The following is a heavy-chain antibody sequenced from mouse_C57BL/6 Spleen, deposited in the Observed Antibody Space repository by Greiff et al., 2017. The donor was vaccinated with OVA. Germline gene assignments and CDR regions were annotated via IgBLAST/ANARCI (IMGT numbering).Heavy chain of an antibody. Sequence: ESGPGLVKPSQSLSLTCSVTGYSITSGYYWNWIRQFPGNKLEWMGYISYDGSNNYNPSLKNRISITRDTSKNQFFLKLNSVTTEDTATYYCARGAADYGSSWDWYFDVWGTGTTVTVSS. CDR1: GYSITSGYY. CDR2: ISYDGSN. D-gene: IGHD1-1*01. J-gene: IGHJ1*03. V-gene: IGHV3-6*01. CDR3: ARGAADYGSSWDWYFDV.